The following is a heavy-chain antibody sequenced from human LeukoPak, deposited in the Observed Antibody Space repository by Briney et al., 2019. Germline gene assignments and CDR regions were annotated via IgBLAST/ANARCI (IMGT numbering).Heavy chain of an antibody. CDR2: IYYSGST. CDR1: GGSISSSSYY. V-gene: IGHV4-39*07. CDR3: ARDSSPLDTAMATSYFDY. D-gene: IGHD5-18*01. J-gene: IGHJ4*02. Sequence: SETLSLTCTVSGGSISSSSYYWGWIRQPPGKGLEWIGSIYYSGSTYYNPSLKSRVTISVDTSKNQFSLKLGSVTAADTAVYYCARDSSPLDTAMATSYFDYWGQGTLVTVSS.